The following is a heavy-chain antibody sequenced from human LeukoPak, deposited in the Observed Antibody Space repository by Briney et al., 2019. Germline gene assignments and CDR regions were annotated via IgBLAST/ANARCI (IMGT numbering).Heavy chain of an antibody. CDR1: GGSISSYY. CDR3: AGNYGSGSYYNFDY. D-gene: IGHD3-10*01. V-gene: IGHV4-59*08. J-gene: IGHJ4*02. CDR2: IYYSGST. Sequence: PSETLSLTCTVSGGSISSYYWSWIRQPPGKGLEWIGYIYYSGSTNYNPSLKSRVTISVDTSKNQFSLKLSSVTAADTAVYYCAGNYGSGSYYNFDYWGQGTLVTVSS.